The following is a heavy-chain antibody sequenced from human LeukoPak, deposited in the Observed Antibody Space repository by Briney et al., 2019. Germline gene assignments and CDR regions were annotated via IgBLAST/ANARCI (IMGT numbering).Heavy chain of an antibody. CDR2: ISGSGSST. D-gene: IGHD3-10*01. CDR1: GFTFSSYA. J-gene: IGHJ4*02. CDR3: AKDGDYYGSGSSDY. Sequence: PGGSLRLSCAAPGFTFSSYAMSWVRQAPGKGLEWVSTISGSGSSTYCADSVKGRFTISRDNSKNTLYLQMNSLRAEDTAVYYCAKDGDYYGSGSSDYWGQGTLVTVSS. V-gene: IGHV3-23*01.